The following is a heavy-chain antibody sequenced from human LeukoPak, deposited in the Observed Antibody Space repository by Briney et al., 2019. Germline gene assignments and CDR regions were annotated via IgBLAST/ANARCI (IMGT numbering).Heavy chain of an antibody. CDR3: ASGVLRYFDWFF. V-gene: IGHV1-24*01. J-gene: IGHJ4*02. Sequence: ASVKVSCKVSGYTLTELSMHWVRQAPGKGLEWMGGFDPEDGETIYAQKFQGRVTMTRDTSISTAYMELSRLRSDDTAVYYCASGVLRYFDWFFWGQGTLVTVSS. CDR1: GYTLTELS. CDR2: FDPEDGET. D-gene: IGHD3-9*01.